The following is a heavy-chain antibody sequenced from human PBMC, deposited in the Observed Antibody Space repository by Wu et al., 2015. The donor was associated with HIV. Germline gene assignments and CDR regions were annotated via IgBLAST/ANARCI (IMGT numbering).Heavy chain of an antibody. V-gene: IGHV1-46*02. Sequence: QVELVQSGAEVMRPGASVKLSCKARGYEFKIYYLHWVRQAPGQGLEWMGVINPRTDSTTYAETFEGRLTMTRDTSKSTMYMELTSLRSDDTAIYYCARERVDYDSGGYRAHRGYYFDYWGQGTLVIVSS. D-gene: IGHD3-22*01. J-gene: IGHJ4*02. CDR3: ARERVDYDSGGYRAHRGYYFDY. CDR2: INPRTDST. CDR1: GYEFKIYY.